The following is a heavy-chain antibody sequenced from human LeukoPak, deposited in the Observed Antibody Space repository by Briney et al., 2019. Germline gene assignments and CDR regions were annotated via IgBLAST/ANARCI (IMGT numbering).Heavy chain of an antibody. Sequence: ASETLSFTCAVYGGSFSGYCWSWNRQPPGKGLEWIGEINHSGSTNYNPSLKSRVTISVDTSKNQFSLKLSSVTAADTAVYYCARLTLDTAMASNWFDPWGPGRQGSVSS. V-gene: IGHV4-34*01. D-gene: IGHD5-18*01. CDR1: GGSFSGYC. J-gene: IGHJ5*02. CDR2: INHSGST. CDR3: ARLTLDTAMASNWFDP.